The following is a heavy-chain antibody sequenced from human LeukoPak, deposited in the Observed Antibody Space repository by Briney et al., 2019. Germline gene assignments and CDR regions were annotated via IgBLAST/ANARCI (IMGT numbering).Heavy chain of an antibody. CDR2: ISSSSSYI. CDR1: GFTFSSYS. J-gene: IGHJ4*02. D-gene: IGHD6-19*01. Sequence: GGSLRLSCAASGFTFSSYSMNWVRRAPGKGLEWVSSISSSSSYIYYADSVKGRFTISRDNSKNTLYLQMNSLRAEDTAVYYCAKDSPPYSSGWQDYWGQGTLVTVSS. CDR3: AKDSPPYSSGWQDY. V-gene: IGHV3-21*01.